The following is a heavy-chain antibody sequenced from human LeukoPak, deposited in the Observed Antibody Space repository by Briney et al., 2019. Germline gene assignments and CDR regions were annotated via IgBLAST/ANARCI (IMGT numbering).Heavy chain of an antibody. CDR1: GFTFSSYE. J-gene: IGHJ4*02. CDR3: ARVKGSSSWPFDY. V-gene: IGHV3-48*03. D-gene: IGHD6-13*01. Sequence: PRGSLRLSCAASGFTFSSYEMNWVRQAPGKGLEWVSYISSSGSTIYYADSVKGRFTISRDNAKNSLYLQMNSLRAEDTAVYYCARVKGSSSWPFDYWGQGTLVTVSS. CDR2: ISSSGSTI.